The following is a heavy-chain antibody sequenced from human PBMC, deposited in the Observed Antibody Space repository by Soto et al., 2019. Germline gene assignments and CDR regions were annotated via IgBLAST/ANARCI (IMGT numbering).Heavy chain of an antibody. CDR2: ISGSGGST. CDR1: GFTFSSYA. CDR3: ARDPTQGDIVVVPAANWFDP. Sequence: GGSLRLSCAASGFTFSSYAMSWVRQAPGKGLEWVSAISGSGGSTYYADSVKGRFTISRDNSKNTRYLQMNSLRAEDTAVYYCARDPTQGDIVVVPAANWFDPWGQGTLVTVSS. J-gene: IGHJ5*02. D-gene: IGHD2-2*01. V-gene: IGHV3-23*01.